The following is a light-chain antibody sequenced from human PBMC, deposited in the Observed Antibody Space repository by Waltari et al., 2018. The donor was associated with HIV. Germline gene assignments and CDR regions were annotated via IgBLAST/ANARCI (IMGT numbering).Light chain of an antibody. J-gene: IGLJ1*01. CDR3: AAWDDRMNGFYV. CDR2: NNN. CDR1: SSNIGTRT. V-gene: IGLV1-44*01. Sequence: QSVLTQPPSASGTPGQRVSISCSGSSSNIGTRTVNWFQQLPGTAPTLLTYNNNQRPSVVPDRFSGSKSGTSASLAISGLQSEDEADYYCAAWDDRMNGFYVFGTGTKVTVL.